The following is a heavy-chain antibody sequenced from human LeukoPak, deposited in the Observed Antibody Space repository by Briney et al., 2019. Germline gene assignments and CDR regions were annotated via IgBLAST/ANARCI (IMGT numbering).Heavy chain of an antibody. V-gene: IGHV3-48*04. D-gene: IGHD5-18*01. CDR1: GFTFSTYS. CDR3: VRDLKAGYFYGDV. J-gene: IGHJ6*02. CDR2: INSGSSTI. Sequence: GGSLRLSCAASGFTFSTYSMNWVRQAPEKGLEWVSLINSGSSTIYYADSVKGRFTISRGNAKNSLYLQMNSLRAEDTSVYYCVRDLKAGYFYGDVWGQGTTVTVSS.